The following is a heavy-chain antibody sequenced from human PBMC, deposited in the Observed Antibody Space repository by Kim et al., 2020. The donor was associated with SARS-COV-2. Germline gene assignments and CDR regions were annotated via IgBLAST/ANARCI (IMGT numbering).Heavy chain of an antibody. V-gene: IGHV3-15*01. CDR3: TTVGGWSHWDY. CDR2: T. D-gene: IGHD6-19*01. Sequence: TDYAAPVKGRFIISRDDSKNTLYLQMNSLKTEDTAVYYCTTVGGWSHWDYWGQGTLVTVSS. J-gene: IGHJ4*02.